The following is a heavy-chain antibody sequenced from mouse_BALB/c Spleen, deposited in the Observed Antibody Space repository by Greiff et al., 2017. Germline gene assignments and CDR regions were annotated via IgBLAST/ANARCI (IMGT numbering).Heavy chain of an antibody. CDR3: ARYYRYYWYFDV. D-gene: IGHD2-14*01. CDR2: INPGSGGT. CDR1: GYAFTNYL. V-gene: IGHV1-54*01. Sequence: QVQLQQSGAELVRPGTSVKVSCKASGYAFTNYLIEWVKQRPGQGLEWIGVINPGSGGTNYNEKFKGKATLTADKSSSTAYMLLSSLTSEDSAIYFCARYYRYYWYFDVWGAGTTVTVSS. J-gene: IGHJ1*01.